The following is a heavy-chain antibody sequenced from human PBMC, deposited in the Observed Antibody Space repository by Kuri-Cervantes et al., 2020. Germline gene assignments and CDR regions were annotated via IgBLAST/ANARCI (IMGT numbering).Heavy chain of an antibody. J-gene: IGHJ4*02. Sequence: SVKVSCKASGGTFSSYAISWVRQAPGQGLEWMGGIIPIFGTANYAQKFQGRVTITTDESTSTAYMELSSLRSEDTAVYYCARALVSASHPRLYYFDYWGQGTLVTVSS. CDR2: IIPIFGTA. V-gene: IGHV1-69*05. D-gene: IGHD6-25*01. CDR3: ARALVSASHPRLYYFDY. CDR1: GGTFSSYA.